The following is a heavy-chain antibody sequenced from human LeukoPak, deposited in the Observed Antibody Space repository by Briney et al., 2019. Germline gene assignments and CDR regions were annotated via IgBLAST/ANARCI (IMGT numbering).Heavy chain of an antibody. J-gene: IGHJ6*04. CDR3: ARGEDIVVGMDV. Sequence: SETLSLTCTVSGGSISSYYWSWIRQPPGKGLEWIGYIYYSGSTNYNPSLKSQVIISVDTSKNQFSLKLSSVTAADTAVYYCARGEDIVVGMDVWGKGTTVTVSS. D-gene: IGHD2-2*01. CDR1: GGSISSYY. V-gene: IGHV4-59*01. CDR2: IYYSGST.